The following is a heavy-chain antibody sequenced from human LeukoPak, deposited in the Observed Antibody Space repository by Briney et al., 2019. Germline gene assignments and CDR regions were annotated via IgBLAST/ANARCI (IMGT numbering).Heavy chain of an antibody. CDR3: ARDVVLGGYSYGDDGFAI. J-gene: IGHJ3*02. CDR2: MNPNSGNT. Sequence: ASVKVSCKASGYTFTSYDINWVRQATGQGLEWMGWMNPNSGNTGYAQRFQGRVTMTRNTSISTAYMELRSLRSDDTAVYYGARDVVLGGYSYGDDGFAIWGQGTMVAVSS. CDR1: GYTFTSYD. D-gene: IGHD5-18*01. V-gene: IGHV1-8*01.